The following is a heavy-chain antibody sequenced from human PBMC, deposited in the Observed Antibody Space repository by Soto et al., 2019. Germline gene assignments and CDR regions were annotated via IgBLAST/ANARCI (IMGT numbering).Heavy chain of an antibody. CDR3: ARDSRGYYYGMDV. CDR2: ISAYNGNT. J-gene: IGHJ6*02. D-gene: IGHD4-17*01. CDR1: CYTFTSYG. V-gene: IGHV1-18*01. Sequence: GXSEEVCFKGSCYTFTSYGISWVRQAPGQGLEWMGWISAYNGNTNYAQKLQGRVTMTTDTSTSTAYMELRSLRSDDTAVYYCARDSRGYYYGMDVWGQGTTVTVSS.